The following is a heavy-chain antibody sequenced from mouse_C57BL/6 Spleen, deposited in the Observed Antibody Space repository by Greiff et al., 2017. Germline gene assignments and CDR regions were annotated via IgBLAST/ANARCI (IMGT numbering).Heavy chain of an antibody. CDR3: ARYYPYAMDY. D-gene: IGHD1-1*01. CDR1: GYTFTSYW. V-gene: IGHV1-61*01. CDR2: IYPSDSET. J-gene: IGHJ4*01. Sequence: QVQLQQPGAELVRPGSSVKLSCKASGYTFTSYWMDWVKQRPGQGLEWIGNIYPSDSETHYNQKFKDKATLTVDKSSSTAYMQLSSLTSEDSAVYYCARYYPYAMDYWGQGTSVTVSS.